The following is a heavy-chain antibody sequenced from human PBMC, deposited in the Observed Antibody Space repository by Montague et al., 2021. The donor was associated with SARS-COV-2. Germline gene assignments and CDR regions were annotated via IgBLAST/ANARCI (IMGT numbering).Heavy chain of an antibody. J-gene: IGHJ4*02. V-gene: IGHV4-39*01. CDR3: SRQTTRLFDY. D-gene: IGHD5-12*01. Sequence: YSGGTYYNPSLESRVTIYVDTSKNQFSLRLSSVTAADTAVYYCSRQTTRLFDYWGQGTRVT. CDR2: YSGGT.